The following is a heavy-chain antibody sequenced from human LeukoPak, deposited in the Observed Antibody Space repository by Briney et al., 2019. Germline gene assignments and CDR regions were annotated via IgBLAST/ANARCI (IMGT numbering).Heavy chain of an antibody. D-gene: IGHD3-10*01. CDR3: AKSVLWFGELNYFDY. Sequence: PGGSLRLSCAASGFTFSSYAMSWVRQAPGKGLEWVSAISGSGGSTYYADSVKGRFTISRDNSKNTLYLQMNSLRAEDTAVYYCAKSVLWFGELNYFDYWGQGTLVTVSS. CDR2: ISGSGGST. V-gene: IGHV3-23*01. J-gene: IGHJ4*02. CDR1: GFTFSSYA.